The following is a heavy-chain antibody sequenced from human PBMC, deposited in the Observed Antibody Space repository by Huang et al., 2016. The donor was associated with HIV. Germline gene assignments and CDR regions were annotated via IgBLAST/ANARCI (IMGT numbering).Heavy chain of an antibody. CDR2: IKQDESEK. CDR3: ATKTAGMDI. J-gene: IGHJ6*02. D-gene: IGHD1-7*01. V-gene: IGHV3-7*01. Sequence: VESGGRSVQPGGSIKLSCVGSTFTFGAYWMSWVRQPAGKGREWLANIKQDESEKYYVDSVKGRFNISRDNARKVLFLEMDNLRVEDTAMYFCATKTAGMDIWGQGTTVTVSS. CDR1: TFTFGAYW.